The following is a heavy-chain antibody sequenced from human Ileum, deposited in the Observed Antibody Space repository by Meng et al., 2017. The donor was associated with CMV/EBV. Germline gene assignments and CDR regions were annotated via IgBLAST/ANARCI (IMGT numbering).Heavy chain of an antibody. CDR1: GFTFSTFI. V-gene: IGHV3-21*01. J-gene: IGHJ4*02. CDR3: VRGLGQDFDY. CDR2: ISSSSDYI. D-gene: IGHD6-19*01. Sequence: GGSLRLSCAASGFTFSTFIINWVRQAPGKGLEWVSSISSSSDYIYYADSVKGRFTISRDNAKNSVYLQMNSLRGDDTAVYYCVRGLGQDFDYWGQGTLVTVCS.